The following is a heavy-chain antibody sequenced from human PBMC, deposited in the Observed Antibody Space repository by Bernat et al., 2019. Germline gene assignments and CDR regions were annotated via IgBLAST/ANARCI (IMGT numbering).Heavy chain of an antibody. J-gene: IGHJ4*02. Sequence: QVQLVESGGGVVQPGRSLRLSCAASGFTFSSYAMHWVRQAPGKGLEWVAVISYDGSNKYYADSVKGRFTISRDNSKNTLYLQMNSLRAEDTAVYYCARERNDGGVLYCDYWGQGTLVTVSS. CDR2: ISYDGSNK. CDR3: ARERNDGGVLYCDY. V-gene: IGHV3-30-3*01. CDR1: GFTFSSYA. D-gene: IGHD1-1*01.